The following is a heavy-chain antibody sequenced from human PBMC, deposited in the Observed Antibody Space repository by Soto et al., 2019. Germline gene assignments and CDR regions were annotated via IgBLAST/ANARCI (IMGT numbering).Heavy chain of an antibody. CDR2: IYPGDSDT. CDR3: ARLWGEYSDGQNWYDF. V-gene: IGHV5-51*01. Sequence: PGESLKISCKGSGYSFTSYWIGWVRQIPGKGLEWMGIIYPGDSDTRYSPSFQGQVTISADKSIGTAYLQWSSLKASDTAMYYCARLWGEYSDGQNWYDFWGQGTLVTVSS. D-gene: IGHD5-18*01. J-gene: IGHJ5*01. CDR1: GYSFTSYW.